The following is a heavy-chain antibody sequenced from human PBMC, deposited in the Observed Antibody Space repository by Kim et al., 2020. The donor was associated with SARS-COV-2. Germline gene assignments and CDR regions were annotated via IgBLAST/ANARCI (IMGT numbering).Heavy chain of an antibody. V-gene: IGHV4-34*01. Sequence: SETRSLTCAVYGGSFSGYYWSWIRQPPGKGLEWIGEINHSGSTNYNPSLKSRVTISVDTSKNQFSLKLSSVTAADTAVYYCARGDKGLYMVTYDYWGQGTLVTVSS. CDR2: INHSGST. CDR3: ARGDKGLYMVTYDY. CDR1: GGSFSGYY. D-gene: IGHD2-21*02. J-gene: IGHJ4*02.